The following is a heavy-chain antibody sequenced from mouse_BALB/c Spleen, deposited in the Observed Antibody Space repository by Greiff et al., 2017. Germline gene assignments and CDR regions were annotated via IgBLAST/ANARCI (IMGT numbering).Heavy chain of an antibody. V-gene: IGHV7-3*02. CDR2: IRNKANGYTT. J-gene: IGHJ2*01. D-gene: IGHD4-1*01. CDR1: GFTFTDYY. CDR3: ARANWDVPFDY. Sequence: EVKLVESGGGLVQPGGSLRLSCATSGFTFTDYYMSWVRQPPGKALEWLGFIRNKANGYTTEYSASVKGRFTISRDNSQSILYLQMNTLRAEDSATYYCARANWDVPFDYWGQGTTLTVSS.